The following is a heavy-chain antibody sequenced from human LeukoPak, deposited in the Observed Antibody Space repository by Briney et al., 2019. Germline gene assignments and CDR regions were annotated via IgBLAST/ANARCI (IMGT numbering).Heavy chain of an antibody. D-gene: IGHD2-15*01. V-gene: IGHV4-61*02. J-gene: IGHJ5*02. CDR3: ARVEVVAATGGWFDP. Sequence: PSQTLSLTCTVSGGSISSGTYFWTWIRQPAGKGLEWIGRIYTSGSTNYNPSLKSRVTISVDTSKNQFSLKLSSVTAADTAVYYCARVEVVAATGGWFDPWGQGTLVTVSS. CDR1: GGSISSGTYF. CDR2: IYTSGST.